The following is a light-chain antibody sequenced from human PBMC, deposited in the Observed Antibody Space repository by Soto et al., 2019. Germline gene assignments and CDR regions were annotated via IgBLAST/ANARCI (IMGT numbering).Light chain of an antibody. Sequence: DIQMTQSPSSLSAAVGVRITITCRASQSISSYLNWYHQKPGKAPKLLIYAAFTLQSGVPSWVSGGGSGTDFTRTISSLQTEEFATDDCQQSYSTPYTFGQGTELEIK. CDR3: QQSYSTPYT. J-gene: IGKJ2*01. CDR1: QSISSY. CDR2: AAF. V-gene: IGKV1-39*01.